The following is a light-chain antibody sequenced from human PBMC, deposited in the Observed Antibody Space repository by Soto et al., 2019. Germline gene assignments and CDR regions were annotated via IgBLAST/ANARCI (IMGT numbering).Light chain of an antibody. J-gene: IGKJ1*01. V-gene: IGKV1-5*03. CDR1: QSISSW. Sequence: DIQMTQSPSTLSASVGDSVTITCRASQSISSWLAWYQQKPGKAPKLPIYKASSLESGVPSGFSGSGSGTEFTLTISSLQPDDFATYYCQQYNSYWTFGQGTKVEIK. CDR3: QQYNSYWT. CDR2: KAS.